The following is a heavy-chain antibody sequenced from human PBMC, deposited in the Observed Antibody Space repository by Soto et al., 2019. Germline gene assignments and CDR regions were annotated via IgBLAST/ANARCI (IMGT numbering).Heavy chain of an antibody. V-gene: IGHV1-8*01. D-gene: IGHD6-6*01. CDR1: GYTFTSYD. CDR3: AGGIAARPSGWFDP. CDR2: MNPNSGNT. J-gene: IGHJ5*02. Sequence: QVQLVQSGAEVKKPGASVKVSCKASGYTFTSYDINWVRQATGQGLEWMGWMNPNSGNTGYAQKFQGRVTMTRNTAISTAYMELSSLISEDTAVYYCAGGIAARPSGWFDPWGQGTLVTVSS.